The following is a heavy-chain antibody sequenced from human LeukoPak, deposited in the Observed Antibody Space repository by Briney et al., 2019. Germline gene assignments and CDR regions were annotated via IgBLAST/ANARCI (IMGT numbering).Heavy chain of an antibody. Sequence: PGGSLRLSCAASGFTFSSYEMNWVRQPPGKGLEWVSYISSSGSTIYYADSVKGRFTISRDNAKNSLYLDMNSLRVEDTALYYCARVPYYYDSSGYSDAFDGWGQGTMVTVSS. V-gene: IGHV3-48*03. CDR1: GFTFSSYE. D-gene: IGHD3-22*01. CDR2: ISSSGSTI. J-gene: IGHJ3*01. CDR3: ARVPYYYDSSGYSDAFDG.